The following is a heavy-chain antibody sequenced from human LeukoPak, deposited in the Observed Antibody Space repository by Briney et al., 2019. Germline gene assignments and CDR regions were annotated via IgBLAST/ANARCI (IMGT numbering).Heavy chain of an antibody. J-gene: IGHJ4*02. CDR3: ARDDSNGGFDY. Sequence: ETLSLTCTVSGDSFDPSFYYWAWIRQTPGKGLEWVANIKQDGSEKYYVDSVKGRFTISRGNAKNSLYLQMNSLRAEDTAVYYCARDDSNGGFDYWGQGTLVTVSS. CDR1: GDSFDPSFYY. D-gene: IGHD4-11*01. V-gene: IGHV3-7*01. CDR2: IKQDGSEK.